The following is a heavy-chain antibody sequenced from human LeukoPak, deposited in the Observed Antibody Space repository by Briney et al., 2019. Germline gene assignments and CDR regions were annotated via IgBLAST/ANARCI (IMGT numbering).Heavy chain of an antibody. J-gene: IGHJ4*02. CDR2: IYYSGIT. CDR1: GGSISSGDYY. CDR3: ARSGGVTIFGVVWYFDY. D-gene: IGHD3-3*01. Sequence: PSQTLSLTCTVSGGSISSGDYYWSWIRQPPGKGLEWIGYIYYSGITYYNPTLKSRVTISADTSKNQFSLKLSSVTAADTAVYYCARSGGVTIFGVVWYFDYWGQGTLVTVSS. V-gene: IGHV4-30-4*08.